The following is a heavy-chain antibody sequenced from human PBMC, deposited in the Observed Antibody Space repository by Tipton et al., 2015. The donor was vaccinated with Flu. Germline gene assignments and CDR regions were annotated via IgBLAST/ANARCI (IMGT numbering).Heavy chain of an antibody. CDR2: IHHSGDA. CDR3: ATDYAKTDAFDI. V-gene: IGHV4-38-2*01. J-gene: IGHJ3*02. CDR1: DYSISSGYY. Sequence: TLSLTCAVSDYSISSGYYWGWIRQPPGKGLEWIGSIHHSGDAYYIPSLKSRVSLSVDTSKNQFSLKVTSVTAADTAVYYCATDYAKTDAFDIWGHGTMVTVSS. D-gene: IGHD4-17*01.